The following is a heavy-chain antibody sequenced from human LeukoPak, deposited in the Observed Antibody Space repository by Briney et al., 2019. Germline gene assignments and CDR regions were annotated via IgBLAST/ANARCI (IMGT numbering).Heavy chain of an antibody. CDR3: ARGYYYDSSVAY. J-gene: IGHJ4*02. Sequence: GGPLRLSCAASGFTFSTFGFNWVRQAPGKGLEWVSSISHSSTYISYADSVKGRFTISRDNARNSLFLQMNSLRAEDTAVYYCARGYYYDSSVAYWGQGTLVTVSS. CDR2: ISHSSTYI. CDR1: GFTFSTFG. D-gene: IGHD3-22*01. V-gene: IGHV3-21*01.